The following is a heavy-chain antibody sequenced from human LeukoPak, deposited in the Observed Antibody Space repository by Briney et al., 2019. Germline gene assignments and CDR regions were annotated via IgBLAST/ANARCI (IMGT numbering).Heavy chain of an antibody. J-gene: IGHJ4*02. CDR3: ARPYYYDSSGYYPFDY. V-gene: IGHV3-11*06. CDR2: SSSYT. D-gene: IGHD3-22*01. Sequence: SSSYTNYADSVKGRFTISRDNAKNSLYLQMSSLRAEDTAVYYCARPYYYDSSGYYPFDYWGQGTLVTVSS.